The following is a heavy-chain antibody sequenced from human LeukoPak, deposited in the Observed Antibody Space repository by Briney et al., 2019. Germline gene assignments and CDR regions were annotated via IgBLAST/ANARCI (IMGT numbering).Heavy chain of an antibody. CDR3: AKVVRGYYYYYGMDV. J-gene: IGHJ6*02. D-gene: IGHD3-10*01. CDR2: ISGDGGST. Sequence: GGSLRLSCAASGFTFDDYAMHWVRQAPGKGLEWVSLISGDGGSTYYADSVKGRFTISRDNSKNSLYLQMNSLRTEDTALYYCAKVVRGYYYYYGMDVWGQGTTVTVSS. CDR1: GFTFDDYA. V-gene: IGHV3-43*02.